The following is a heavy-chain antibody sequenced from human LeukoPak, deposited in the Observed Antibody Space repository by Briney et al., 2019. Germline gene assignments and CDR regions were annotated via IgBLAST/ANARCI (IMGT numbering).Heavy chain of an antibody. CDR2: ISGSGGST. Sequence: GGSLRLSCAASGLTFRNYWMSWVRQAPGKGLEWVSFISGSGGSTYYADSVKGRFTMSRDTSKNTLYLEMNSLRDDDTAAYYCAKGRGSTSIYEYWGQGTLVTVSS. CDR1: GLTFRNYW. V-gene: IGHV3-23*01. D-gene: IGHD2-2*01. CDR3: AKGRGSTSIYEY. J-gene: IGHJ4*02.